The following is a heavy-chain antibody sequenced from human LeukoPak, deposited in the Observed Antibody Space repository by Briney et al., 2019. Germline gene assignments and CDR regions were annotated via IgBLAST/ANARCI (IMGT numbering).Heavy chain of an antibody. V-gene: IGHV3-21*04. CDR1: GFTFSSYT. CDR3: ARGSHYYDSSGPHSY. D-gene: IGHD3-22*01. CDR2: ISTSSSYI. Sequence: PGGSLRLSCAASGFTFSSYTMNWVRQAPGKGLEWVSSISTSSSYIYYADSVKGRFTISRDNAKNSLYLQMNSLRAEDTAVYYCARGSHYYDSSGPHSYWGQGTLVTVSS. J-gene: IGHJ4*02.